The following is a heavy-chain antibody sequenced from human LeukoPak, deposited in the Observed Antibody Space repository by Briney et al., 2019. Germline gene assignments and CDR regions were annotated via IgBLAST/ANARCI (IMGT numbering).Heavy chain of an antibody. CDR3: AGMRITTPTVRTLDY. CDR1: GGSMSTYY. D-gene: IGHD1-14*01. V-gene: IGHV4-59*01. J-gene: IGHJ4*02. CDR2: IYYTGST. Sequence: SETLSLTCTVSGGSMSTYYWTWIRQPPGKGLEWIGFIYYTGSTNYNPSLKSRVTISVDTSKNQFSLKLSSVTAADTAVYYCAGMRITTPTVRTLDYWGQGTLVTVSS.